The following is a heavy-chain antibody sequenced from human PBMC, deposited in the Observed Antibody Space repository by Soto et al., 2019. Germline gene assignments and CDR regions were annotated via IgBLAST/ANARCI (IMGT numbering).Heavy chain of an antibody. J-gene: IGHJ4*02. CDR1: GFSLSTSGVG. V-gene: IGHV2-5*02. CDR2: IYWDDDK. D-gene: IGHD6-19*01. CDR3: AQSFITVAGWGPSYYFDY. Sequence: QITLKESGPTLVKPTQTLTLTCTFSGFSLSTSGVGVGWIRQPPGKALEWLALIYWDDDKRYSPSLKSRLTITKDTSKNQVVLTMTNMDPVDTATYYCAQSFITVAGWGPSYYFDYWGQGTLVIVSS.